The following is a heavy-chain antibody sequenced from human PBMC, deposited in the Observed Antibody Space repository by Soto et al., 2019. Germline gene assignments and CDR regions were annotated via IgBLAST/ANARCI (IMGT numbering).Heavy chain of an antibody. V-gene: IGHV3-33*01. CDR3: ARDEGFTVD. CDR1: GFTFSSYG. Sequence: QVQLVESGEGVVQPGRSLRLSCAASGFTFSSYGMYWVRQAPGKGLEWVAVIWYDGSNKYYEDSVKGRFTISRDNSKNTLYLQMNSLRAEDTAVYYCARDEGFTVDWGQGTLVTVSS. CDR2: IWYDGSNK. J-gene: IGHJ4*02. D-gene: IGHD2-15*01.